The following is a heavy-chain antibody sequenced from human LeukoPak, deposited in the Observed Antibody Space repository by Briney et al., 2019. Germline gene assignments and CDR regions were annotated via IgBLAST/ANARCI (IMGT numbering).Heavy chain of an antibody. D-gene: IGHD3-10*01. V-gene: IGHV3-23*01. CDR1: GFTFSNYG. Sequence: GGSLRLSCAASGFTFSNYGMSWVRQAPGKGLEWVSGISGSGDSTYHGDSVKGRVTISRDNSKNTLDLQMNSLRAEDTAVYYCAKSEAFNPYRSGSIVGHFEYWGQGTLVTVSS. J-gene: IGHJ4*02. CDR2: ISGSGDST. CDR3: AKSEAFNPYRSGSIVGHFEY.